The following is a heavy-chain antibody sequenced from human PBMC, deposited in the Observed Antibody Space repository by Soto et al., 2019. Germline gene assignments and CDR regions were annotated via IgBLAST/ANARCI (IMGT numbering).Heavy chain of an antibody. CDR1: GFTFSSYG. J-gene: IGHJ4*02. CDR2: IWYDGRDK. CDR3: AKDRVSEHSSGWLPVH. D-gene: IGHD6-19*01. V-gene: IGHV3-30*02. Sequence: GGSLSLSCAASGFTFSSYGMHWVRQAPGRGLEWVAGIWYDGRDKVYADSVKGRFTISRDNSKNTMDLQMNSLRGDDTAVYFCAKDRVSEHSSGWLPVHCGQGTIVTVSS.